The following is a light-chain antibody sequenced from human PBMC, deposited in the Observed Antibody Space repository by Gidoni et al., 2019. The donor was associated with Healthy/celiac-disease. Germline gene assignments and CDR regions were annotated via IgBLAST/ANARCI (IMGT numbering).Light chain of an antibody. CDR3: QQRSTWPLT. V-gene: IGKV3-11*01. CDR1: QSVSSY. J-gene: IGKJ4*01. CDR2: DAS. Sequence: SVLTQSPATLSVSPGERATLSCRASQSVSSYLAWYQQKPGQAPRLLIYDASNRATGIPARFSGSGSGTDFTLPISSLEPEDFAVYYCQQRSTWPLTFGGGTQVEIK.